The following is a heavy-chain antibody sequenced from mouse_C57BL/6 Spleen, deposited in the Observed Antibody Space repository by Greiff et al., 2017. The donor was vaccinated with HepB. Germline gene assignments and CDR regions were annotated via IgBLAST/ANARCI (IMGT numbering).Heavy chain of an antibody. Sequence: EVHLVESGPGLVKPSQSLSLTCSVTGYSITSGYYWNWIRQFPGNKLEWMGYISYDGSNNYNPSLKNRISITRDTSKNQFFLKLNSVTTEDTATYYCARVYYDYDEGNYYAMDYWGQGTSVTVSS. CDR2: ISYDGSN. V-gene: IGHV3-6*01. D-gene: IGHD2-4*01. CDR1: GYSITSGYY. CDR3: ARVYYDYDEGNYYAMDY. J-gene: IGHJ4*01.